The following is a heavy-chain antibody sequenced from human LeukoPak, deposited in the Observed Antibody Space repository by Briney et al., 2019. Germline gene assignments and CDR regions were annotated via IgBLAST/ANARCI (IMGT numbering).Heavy chain of an antibody. CDR3: ARGRVTYYYDSSGYYLGY. CDR1: GGSFSGYY. Sequence: SETLSLTCAVYGGSFSGYYWSWIRQPPGKGLGWIGEINHSGSTNYNPSLKSRVTISVDTSKNQFSLKLSSVTAADTAVYYCARGRVTYYYDSSGYYLGYWGQGTLVTVSS. V-gene: IGHV4-34*01. D-gene: IGHD3-22*01. CDR2: INHSGST. J-gene: IGHJ4*02.